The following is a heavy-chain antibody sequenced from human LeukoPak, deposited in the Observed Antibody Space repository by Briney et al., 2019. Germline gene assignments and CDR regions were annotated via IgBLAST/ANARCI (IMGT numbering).Heavy chain of an antibody. CDR2: IYTSGST. V-gene: IGHV4-61*02. D-gene: IGHD3-3*01. CDR3: ARVKAGRGVVFDY. CDR1: GGSISSGSYY. Sequence: SQTLYLTCTVSGGSISSGSYYWSWIRQPAGKGLEWIGRIYTSGSTNYNPSLKSRVTISVDTSKNQFSLKLSSVTAADTAVYYCARVKAGRGVVFDYWGQGTLVTVSS. J-gene: IGHJ4*02.